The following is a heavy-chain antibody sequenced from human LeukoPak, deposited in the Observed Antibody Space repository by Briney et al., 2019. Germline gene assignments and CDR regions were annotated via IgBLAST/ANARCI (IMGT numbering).Heavy chain of an antibody. CDR1: GFTFSSYA. Sequence: PGGSLRLSCAASGFTFSSYAMSWVRQAPGKGLEWVSAISGSGGSTSYADSVKGRFTISRDNSKTPLYLQMNSLRAEDTAVYYCAKDSRLSSTNWFDPWGEGTLVTVSS. CDR3: AKDSRLSSTNWFDP. V-gene: IGHV3-23*01. D-gene: IGHD2-2*01. CDR2: ISGSGGST. J-gene: IGHJ5*02.